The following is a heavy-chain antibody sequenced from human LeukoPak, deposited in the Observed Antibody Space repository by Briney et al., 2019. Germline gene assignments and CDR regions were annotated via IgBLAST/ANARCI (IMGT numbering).Heavy chain of an antibody. CDR3: AKASTYYDILTGYFDY. D-gene: IGHD3-9*01. Sequence: PGGSLRLSCAASGFTFSSYGMHWVRQAPGKGLEWVAFIRYDGSNKHHADSVKGRFTISRDNSKNTLYLQMNSLRAEDTAVYYCAKASTYYDILTGYFDYWGQGTLVTVSS. J-gene: IGHJ4*02. V-gene: IGHV3-30*02. CDR2: IRYDGSNK. CDR1: GFTFSSYG.